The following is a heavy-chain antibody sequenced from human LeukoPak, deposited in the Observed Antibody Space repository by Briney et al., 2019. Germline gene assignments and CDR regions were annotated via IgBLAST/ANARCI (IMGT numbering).Heavy chain of an antibody. D-gene: IGHD3-10*01. CDR3: ARGKGIFDY. V-gene: IGHV1-8*03. CDR2: MNPNSGNT. Sequence: GASVKVSCKASGYTFTNYDINWVRQATGQGLEWMGWMNPNSGNTGYAQKFKGSVTITRNTSISTAYMELSSLRSEDTAMYYCARGKGIFDYWGQGTLVTVSS. CDR1: GYTFTNYD. J-gene: IGHJ4*02.